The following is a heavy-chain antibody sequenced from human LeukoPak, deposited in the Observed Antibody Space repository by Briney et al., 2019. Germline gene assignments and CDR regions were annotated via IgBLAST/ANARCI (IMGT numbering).Heavy chain of an antibody. D-gene: IGHD2-21*02. CDR2: INPNSGGT. J-gene: IGHJ4*02. CDR1: GYSFTGYY. V-gene: IGHV1-2*02. CDR3: ARRYCGGDCFSVELDD. Sequence: ASVKVSCKASGYSFTGYYMHWVRQAPGQGLEWMGWINPNSGGTNYAQKFQGRVTMTRDTSISTDYMELSRLRSDDTAVYYCARRYCGGDCFSVELDDWGQGTLVTVSS.